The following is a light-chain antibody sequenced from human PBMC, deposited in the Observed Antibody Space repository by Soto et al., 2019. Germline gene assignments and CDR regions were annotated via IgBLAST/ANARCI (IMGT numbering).Light chain of an antibody. CDR3: QQYNSYPYT. Sequence: IQMTQSPSTLSASVGGTVNISCRASQSISVSLAWYQQKPGKAPRLLIYDASTLQGGVPSRFSGRGSGTEFTLTISSLQPDDFATYYCQQYNSYPYTFGRGTKVDIK. V-gene: IGKV1-5*01. CDR1: QSISVS. J-gene: IGKJ2*01. CDR2: DAS.